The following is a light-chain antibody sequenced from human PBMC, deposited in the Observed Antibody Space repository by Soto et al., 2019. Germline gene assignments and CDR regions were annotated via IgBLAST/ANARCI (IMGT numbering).Light chain of an antibody. CDR3: QTWGTGIHVV. Sequence: QHVLTQSPSASASLGASVKLTCTLSSGHSSYAIAWHQQQPEKGTRYLMKLDSDGSHTKGDAIPDRFSGSSSGAERYLTISSLQSEDEADYYCQTWGTGIHVVFGGGTKLTVL. CDR2: LDSDGSH. J-gene: IGLJ2*01. CDR1: SGHSSYA. V-gene: IGLV4-69*01.